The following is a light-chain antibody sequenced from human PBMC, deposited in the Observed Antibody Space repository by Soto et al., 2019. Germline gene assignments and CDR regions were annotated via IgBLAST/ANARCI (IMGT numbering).Light chain of an antibody. CDR3: QKYDSAPLT. CDR2: ASS. Sequence: DIQMTQSPSSLSASVGDRVTITCRASQGISNYLAWYQQKPGTVPKLLSYASSTLQSGVPSRFSGSGSATDFTLTIGSLQLEDVATYYFQKYDSAPLTFGPGTKVDIK. CDR1: QGISNY. J-gene: IGKJ3*01. V-gene: IGKV1-27*01.